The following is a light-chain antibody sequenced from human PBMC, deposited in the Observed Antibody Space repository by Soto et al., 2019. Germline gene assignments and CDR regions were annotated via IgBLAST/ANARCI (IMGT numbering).Light chain of an antibody. CDR2: EVI. Sequence: LTHPASVSGAPGQSITISCTGTNSDVNYVSWHQQHPGKAPKLMIYEVINRSSGVSTRFSGSKSGNTASLTISGLQAEDEADYYCSSSTSSNTFVFGTGTKVTVL. CDR1: NSDVNY. CDR3: SSSTSSNTFV. J-gene: IGLJ1*01. V-gene: IGLV2-14*01.